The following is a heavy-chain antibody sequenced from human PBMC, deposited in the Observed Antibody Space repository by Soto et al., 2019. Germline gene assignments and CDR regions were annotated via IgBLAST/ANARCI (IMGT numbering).Heavy chain of an antibody. V-gene: IGHV4-59*08. J-gene: IGHJ6*03. CDR2: IYYSGST. CDR3: ARRGYYGSGRYYSSEGYYYYLDV. D-gene: IGHD3-10*01. Sequence: SETLSLTCTVSGGSISSYYWSWIRQPPGKGLEWIGYIYYSGSTNYNPSLKSRVTISVDTSKNQFSLKLSSVTAADTAVYYCARRGYYGSGRYYSSEGYYYYLDVWGKGTTVTVSS. CDR1: GGSISSYY.